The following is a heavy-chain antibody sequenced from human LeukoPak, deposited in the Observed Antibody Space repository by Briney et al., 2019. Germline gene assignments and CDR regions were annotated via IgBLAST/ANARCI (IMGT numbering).Heavy chain of an antibody. CDR2: IYHSGST. CDR3: ARLYRAVELLGARRVYYFDY. D-gene: IGHD1-26*01. Sequence: SETLSLTCTVSGGSISSGGYYWSWIRQPPGKGLEWIGYIYHSGSTYYNPSLKSRVTISVDRSKNQFSLKLSSVTAADTAVYYCARLYRAVELLGARRVYYFDYWGQGTLVTVSS. CDR1: GGSISSGGYY. V-gene: IGHV4-30-2*01. J-gene: IGHJ4*02.